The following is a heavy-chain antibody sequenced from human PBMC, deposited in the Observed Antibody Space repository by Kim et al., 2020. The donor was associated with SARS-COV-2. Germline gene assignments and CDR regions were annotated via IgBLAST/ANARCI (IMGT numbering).Heavy chain of an antibody. V-gene: IGHV3-33*05. Sequence: GGSLRLSCAASGFTFSSYGMHWVRQAPGKGLEWVAVISYDGSNKYYADSVKGRFTISRDNSKNTLYLQMNSLRAEDTAVYYCASFAPQTIAAAGLVPTDYWGQGTLVTVSS. CDR1: GFTFSSYG. J-gene: IGHJ4*02. D-gene: IGHD6-13*01. CDR2: ISYDGSNK. CDR3: ASFAPQTIAAAGLVPTDY.